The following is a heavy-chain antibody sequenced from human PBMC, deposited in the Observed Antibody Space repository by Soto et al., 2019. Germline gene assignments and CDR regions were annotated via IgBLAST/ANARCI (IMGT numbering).Heavy chain of an antibody. V-gene: IGHV4-59*08. Sequence: QVQLQQSGPRLVKPSETLSLTCTVSSGPDRSYNWGWIRQPPGGGLEWIGYVYYTGDTAYNPSLRGRVTISADTSTNDISLALNSLTAANTAVYYCVRQGIDYLHGLVDVWGQGTTVSVSS. J-gene: IGHJ6*02. CDR3: VRQGIDYLHGLVDV. D-gene: IGHD4-17*01. CDR2: VYYTGDT. CDR1: SGPDRSYN.